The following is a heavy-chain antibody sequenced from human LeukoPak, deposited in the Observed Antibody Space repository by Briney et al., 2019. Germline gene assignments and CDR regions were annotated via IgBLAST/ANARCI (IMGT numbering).Heavy chain of an antibody. CDR3: ATTYYYGSGSYYWWFDP. V-gene: IGHV1-18*04. CDR1: GYTFTSYG. J-gene: IGHJ5*02. CDR2: ISAYNGNT. Sequence: GASVKVSCKASGYTFTSYGISWVRQAPGQGLEWMGWISAYNGNTNYAQKLQGRVTMTTDTSTSTAYMELRSLRSDDTAVYYCATTYYYGSGSYYWWFDPWGQGTLVTVSS. D-gene: IGHD3-10*01.